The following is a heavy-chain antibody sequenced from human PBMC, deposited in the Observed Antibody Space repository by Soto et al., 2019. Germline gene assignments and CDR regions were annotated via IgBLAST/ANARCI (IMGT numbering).Heavy chain of an antibody. J-gene: IGHJ4*02. CDR2: ISYDDRNK. D-gene: IGHD2-8*01. CDR3: ANLGGGYCTTTDCPDY. Sequence: GGSLRLSCAASGFTFSSYGTHWVRQAPGKGLEWVAVISYDDRNKYYADSVKGRFTISRDNSKNTLYLQMNSLRAEDTAVYYCANLGGGYCTTTDCPDYWGQGTLVTVSS. CDR1: GFTFSSYG. V-gene: IGHV3-30*18.